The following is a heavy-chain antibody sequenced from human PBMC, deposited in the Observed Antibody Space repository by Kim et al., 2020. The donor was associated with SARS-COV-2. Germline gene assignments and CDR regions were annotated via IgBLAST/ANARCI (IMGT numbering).Heavy chain of an antibody. Sequence: GGSLRLSCAASGFIFRNHGMNWVRQAPGKGLQWVSRIGGSGDGTYYADSVKGRFTISRDNSRNTVVLQMNSLRAEDTAIYYCVKTVGSGGSIGYFDYWGQRAPVSASS. J-gene: IGHJ4*02. CDR1: GFIFRNHG. CDR3: VKTVGSGGSIGYFDY. CDR2: IGGSGDGT. D-gene: IGHD3-10*01. V-gene: IGHV3-23*01.